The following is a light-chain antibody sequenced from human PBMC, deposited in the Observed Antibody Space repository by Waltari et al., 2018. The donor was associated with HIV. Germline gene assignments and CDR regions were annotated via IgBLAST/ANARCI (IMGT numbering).Light chain of an antibody. CDR2: GAS. J-gene: IGKJ2*01. V-gene: IGKV3-20*01. Sequence: EIVLTQSPGTLSLSPGERATLSCRASQSVSSGYLAWYQQKPGQAPRVLIYGASSRATGIPDRFSGSGSGTDFTLTISRLEPEDFAVYYCQQYGNSPPYTVGQGTKLEIK. CDR3: QQYGNSPPYT. CDR1: QSVSSGY.